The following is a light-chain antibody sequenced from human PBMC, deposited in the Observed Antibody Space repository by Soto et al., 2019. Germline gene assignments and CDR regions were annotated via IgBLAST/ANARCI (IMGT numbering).Light chain of an antibody. Sequence: EIVLTQSPGTLSLSLGEIATLSCRASQSVSSSYLAWYQQKPGQAPRLLIYGASSRATGIPDRFSGSGSGTDFTLTISRLEPEDFAVYSCQQYGSLPGTFGQGTKLEIK. CDR3: QQYGSLPGT. J-gene: IGKJ2*01. CDR1: QSVSSSY. CDR2: GAS. V-gene: IGKV3-20*01.